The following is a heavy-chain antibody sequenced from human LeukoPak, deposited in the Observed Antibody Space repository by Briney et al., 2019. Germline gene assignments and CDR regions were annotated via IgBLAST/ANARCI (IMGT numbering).Heavy chain of an antibody. CDR1: GYTFTGYY. J-gene: IGHJ2*01. D-gene: IGHD3-10*01. V-gene: IGHV1-2*02. CDR3: ATRYGSGSPISYFDL. CDR2: INPNSGDT. Sequence: GASVKVSCKASGYTFTGYYMHWVRQAPGQGLEWMGWINPNSGDTHYPQTFQARVTMTGDTSISTAYMELSSLRSDDTAMYYCATRYGSGSPISYFDLWGRGTLVTVSS.